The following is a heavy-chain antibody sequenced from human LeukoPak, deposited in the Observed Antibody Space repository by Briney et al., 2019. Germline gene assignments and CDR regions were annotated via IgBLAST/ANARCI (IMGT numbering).Heavy chain of an antibody. CDR2: ISGSGGST. CDR3: AKDREIRSGWYSAFDY. J-gene: IGHJ4*02. V-gene: IGHV3-23*01. CDR1: GFTFSSYA. D-gene: IGHD6-19*01. Sequence: PGGSLRLSCAASGFTFSSYAMSWVRQAPGKGLEGVSAISGSGGSTYYADSVKGRFTISRDNSKNTLYLQMNSLRAEDTAVYYCAKDREIRSGWYSAFDYWSQGTLVTVSS.